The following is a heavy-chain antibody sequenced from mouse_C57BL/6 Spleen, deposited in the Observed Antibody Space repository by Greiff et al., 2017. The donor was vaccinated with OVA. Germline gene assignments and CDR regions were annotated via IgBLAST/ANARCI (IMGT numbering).Heavy chain of an antibody. CDR2: ISAGGSNT. CDR3: AGANNTVRDSDCFGG. Sequence: EVQGLESGAGLVKPGGSLKLSCAASGFTFSSYAMSWVRQTPEKSLEWVATISAGGSNTNYTDNVKGRFTITRDNSKNNQYLQLSHLKSEDTAIYYGAGANNTVRDSDCFGGWGKGTTLTVAS. CDR1: GFTFSSYA. D-gene: IGHD1-1*01. V-gene: IGHV5-4*01. J-gene: IGHJ2*01.